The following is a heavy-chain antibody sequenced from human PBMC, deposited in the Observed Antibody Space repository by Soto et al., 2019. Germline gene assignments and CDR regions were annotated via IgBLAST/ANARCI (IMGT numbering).Heavy chain of an antibody. CDR1: GYSFTSYW. V-gene: IGHV5-51*01. CDR2: IYPSDSDT. J-gene: IGHJ4*02. CDR3: ARGTTGSRLFAY. Sequence: PGESLKISCKGSGYSFTSYWIAWVRQMPGKGLEWMGIIYPSDSDTRYSPSFQGQVTISADKSIITAYLQWSSLEASDTAMYFCARGTTGSRLFAYWGQRPLVTVSS. D-gene: IGHD6-25*01.